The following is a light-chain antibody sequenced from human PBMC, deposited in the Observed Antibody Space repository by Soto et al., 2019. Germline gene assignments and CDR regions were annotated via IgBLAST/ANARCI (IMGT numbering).Light chain of an antibody. CDR1: QSVSSSY. Sequence: EIVMTQSPATLSVSPGERATLSCRASQSVSSSYLAWYQQKPGQAPRLLICGASTRATGIPDRFSGSGSGTDFTLTISRLEPEDFAVYYCQQYGTSPPGLTFGGGTKVDI. CDR2: GAS. V-gene: IGKV3-20*01. J-gene: IGKJ4*01. CDR3: QQYGTSPPGLT.